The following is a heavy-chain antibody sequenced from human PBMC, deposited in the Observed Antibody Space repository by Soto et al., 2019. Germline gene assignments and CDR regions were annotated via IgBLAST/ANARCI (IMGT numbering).Heavy chain of an antibody. V-gene: IGHV4-59*01. D-gene: IGHD3-22*01. Sequence: SETLSLTCTVSGGSISSYYWSWIRQPPGKGLEWIGYIYYSGSATYNPSLKSRFPISVATSKNQLSLKLRSVTAAYTAVYYCARDFGYYDSSGSNWFDPWGQGTLVTVSS. CDR2: IYYSGSA. CDR3: ARDFGYYDSSGSNWFDP. J-gene: IGHJ5*02. CDR1: GGSISSYY.